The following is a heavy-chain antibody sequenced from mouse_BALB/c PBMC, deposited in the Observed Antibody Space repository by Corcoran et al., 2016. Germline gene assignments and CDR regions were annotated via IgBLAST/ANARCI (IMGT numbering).Heavy chain of an antibody. D-gene: IGHD2-4*01. V-gene: IGHV1-26*01. CDR1: GYSFTGYY. CDR2: INPYNGAT. J-gene: IGHJ2*01. Sequence: EVQLQQSGPELVKPGASVKISCKASGYSFTGYYMHWVKQSHVKSLEWIGRINPYNGATSYNQNFKDKASLTVDKSSSTAYMELHSLTSEDSAVYYCARVCYDYYFDYWGQGTTLTVSS. CDR3: ARVCYDYYFDY.